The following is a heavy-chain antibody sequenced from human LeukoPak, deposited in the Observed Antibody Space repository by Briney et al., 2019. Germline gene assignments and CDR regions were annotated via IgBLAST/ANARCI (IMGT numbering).Heavy chain of an antibody. J-gene: IGHJ4*02. D-gene: IGHD3-16*02. Sequence: SETLSLTCSVSDYSISSGYYWGWIRQPPGKGLEWIGSMEWIGSIYHSGSAYYNPSLKSRVTISVDTSKNQFSLKLSSVTAADTAVYYCARGRRRDYVWGSYRYTAPNLDYWGQGTLVTVSS. CDR3: ARGRRRDYVWGSYRYTAPNLDY. CDR1: DYSISSGYY. V-gene: IGHV4-38-2*02. CDR2: IYHSGSA.